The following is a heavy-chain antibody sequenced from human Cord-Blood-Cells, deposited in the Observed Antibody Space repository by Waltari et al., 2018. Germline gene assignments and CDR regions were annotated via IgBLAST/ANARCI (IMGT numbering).Heavy chain of an antibody. J-gene: IGHJ4*02. D-gene: IGHD6-13*01. Sequence: QVQLVESGGGVVQPGRSLRLSCAASGFTFISYGMHWVRQAPGKGREWVAVIWYDGSNKYYADSVKGRFTISRDNSKNTLYLQMNSLRAEDTAVYYCARHAVAAAAYDYWGQGTLVTVSS. V-gene: IGHV3-33*01. CDR1: GFTFISYG. CDR2: IWYDGSNK. CDR3: ARHAVAAAAYDY.